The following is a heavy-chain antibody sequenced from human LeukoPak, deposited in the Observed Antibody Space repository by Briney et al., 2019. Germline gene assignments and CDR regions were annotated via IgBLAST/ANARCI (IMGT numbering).Heavy chain of an antibody. V-gene: IGHV3-21*01. CDR2: ISSSSSYI. J-gene: IGHJ4*02. Sequence: GGSLRLSCAASGFTFSSYSMNWVSQAPGKGLEWVSSISSSSSYIYYADSVKGRFTISRDNAKNSLYLQMNSLRAEDTAVYYCARDSGYSYGSLDYWGQGTLVTVSS. CDR1: GFTFSSYS. CDR3: ARDSGYSYGSLDY. D-gene: IGHD5-18*01.